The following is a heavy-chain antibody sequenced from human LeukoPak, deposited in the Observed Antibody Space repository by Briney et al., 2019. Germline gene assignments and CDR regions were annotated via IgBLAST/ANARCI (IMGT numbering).Heavy chain of an antibody. D-gene: IGHD3-9*01. Sequence: SETLSLTCAVYGGSFSGYYWSWIRQPPGKGLEWIGEINHSGSTNYNPSLKSRVTISVDTSKNQFSLKLSSVTAADTAVYYCARVLTGYFGRLDFWGQGTLVTVSS. CDR2: INHSGST. V-gene: IGHV4-34*01. J-gene: IGHJ4*02. CDR3: ARVLTGYFGRLDF. CDR1: GGSFSGYY.